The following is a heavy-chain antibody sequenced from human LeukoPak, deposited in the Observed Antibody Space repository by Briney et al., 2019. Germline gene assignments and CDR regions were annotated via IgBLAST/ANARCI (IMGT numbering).Heavy chain of an antibody. J-gene: IGHJ4*02. CDR2: ISSRNTYI. CDR3: ARDFTKYSYDAFDC. CDR1: GFTFSSYS. Sequence: GGSLRLSCAASGFTFSSYSMNWVRQAPGKGLEWVSSISSRNTYIFYADSLKGRFTISRDNAKNSLYLQMNSLRAEDTAVYYCARDFTKYSYDAFDCWGRGTLVTVSS. D-gene: IGHD5-18*01. V-gene: IGHV3-21*01.